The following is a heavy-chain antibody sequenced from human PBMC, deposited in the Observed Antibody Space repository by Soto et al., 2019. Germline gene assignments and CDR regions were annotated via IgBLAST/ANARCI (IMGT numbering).Heavy chain of an antibody. CDR3: ARGVGSSPPRY. J-gene: IGHJ4*02. CDR1: GGSISVYY. CDR2: IYDSGSP. Sequence: PAETLSLTCTISGGSISVYYWSWIRQPPGQALEWIGYIYDSGSPYYNPSLRSRVIISADTSKNQISLKLTSATAADTAVYYCARGVGSSPPRYWGRGTLVTASS. D-gene: IGHD1-26*01. V-gene: IGHV4-59*01.